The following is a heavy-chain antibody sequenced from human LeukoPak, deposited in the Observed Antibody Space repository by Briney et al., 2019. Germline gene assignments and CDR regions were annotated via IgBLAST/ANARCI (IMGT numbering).Heavy chain of an antibody. Sequence: SETLSLTCTVSGGSISSSSYYWGWIRQPPGKGLEWIGSIYYSGSTYYNPSLKSRVTISADTSKNQFSLNLSSVTAADTAVYYCARGDYGIDYWGQGTLVTVSS. J-gene: IGHJ4*02. D-gene: IGHD4-17*01. CDR2: IYYSGST. CDR1: GGSISSSSYY. CDR3: ARGDYGIDY. V-gene: IGHV4-39*07.